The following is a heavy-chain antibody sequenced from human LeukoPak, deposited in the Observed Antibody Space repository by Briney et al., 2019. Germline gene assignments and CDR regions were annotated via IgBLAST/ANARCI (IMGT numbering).Heavy chain of an antibody. CDR1: GFTFSSYG. CDR2: IHASGDTT. CDR3: AKDPNGDSVGTFDM. Sequence: GGSLRLSCIASGFTFSSYGMSWVRQTPGKGLGWVSAIHASGDTTYYADFVKGRFSISRDNSKNTLYLQMDSLTAEDAAVYYGAKDPNGDSVGTFDMWGLRTMVTASS. D-gene: IGHD4-17*01. V-gene: IGHV3-23*01. J-gene: IGHJ3*02.